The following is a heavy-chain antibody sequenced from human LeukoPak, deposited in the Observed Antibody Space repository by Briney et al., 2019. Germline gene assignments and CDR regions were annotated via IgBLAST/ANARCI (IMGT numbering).Heavy chain of an antibody. CDR1: GDSVSSNGAS. V-gene: IGHV6-1*01. Sequence: SQTLSLTCDISGDSVSSNGASWTWIRQSPSRGLEWLGRTYYGSKWYNDYAVSVKSRISINPGTSKNQFSLQLNSVTPEDTAVYYCARETDFGVVTNWGQGTLVTASS. J-gene: IGHJ4*02. CDR2: TYYGSKWYN. CDR3: ARETDFGVVTN. D-gene: IGHD3-3*01.